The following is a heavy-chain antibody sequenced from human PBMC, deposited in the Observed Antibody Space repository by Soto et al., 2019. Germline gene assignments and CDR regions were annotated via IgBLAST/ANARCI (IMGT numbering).Heavy chain of an antibody. CDR1: GYTFTSYG. J-gene: IGHJ4*02. CDR2: ISAYNGNT. D-gene: IGHD3-3*01. Sequence: VASVKVSCKASGYTFTSYGISWVRQAPGQGLEWMGWISAYNGNTNYAQKLQGRVTMTTDTSTSTAYMELRSLRSDDTAVYYCARAGGGYDFWSGYYKGLNFDYWGQGTLVTVSS. CDR3: ARAGGGYDFWSGYYKGLNFDY. V-gene: IGHV1-18*01.